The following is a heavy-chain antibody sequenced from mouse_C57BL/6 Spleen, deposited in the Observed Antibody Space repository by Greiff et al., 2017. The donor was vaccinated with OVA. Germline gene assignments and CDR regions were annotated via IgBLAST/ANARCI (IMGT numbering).Heavy chain of an antibody. Sequence: EVKLQESGPELVKPGASVKMSCKASGYTFTDYNMHWVKQSHGKSLEWIGYINPNNGGTSYNQKFKGKATLTVNKSSSTAYMELRSLTSEDSAVYYCAREGIWYYYAMDYWGQGTSVTVSS. J-gene: IGHJ4*01. CDR2: INPNNGGT. V-gene: IGHV1-22*01. CDR1: GYTFTDYN. CDR3: AREGIWYYYAMDY.